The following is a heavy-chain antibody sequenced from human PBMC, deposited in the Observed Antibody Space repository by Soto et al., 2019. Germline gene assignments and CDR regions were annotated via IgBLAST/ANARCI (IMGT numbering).Heavy chain of an antibody. CDR3: AKGIYGGTSDYFDY. J-gene: IGHJ4*02. V-gene: IGHV3-30*18. Sequence: QVQLVESGGGVVQPGRSLRLSCAASGFTFSNYGIHWVRQAPGKGLEWVAFISYDGRNKYFTDSVEGRLTISRDDSKNTLYLQMNSLRAEDTAVYYCAKGIYGGTSDYFDYWGQGTLVTVSS. CDR1: GFTFSNYG. D-gene: IGHD4-17*01. CDR2: ISYDGRNK.